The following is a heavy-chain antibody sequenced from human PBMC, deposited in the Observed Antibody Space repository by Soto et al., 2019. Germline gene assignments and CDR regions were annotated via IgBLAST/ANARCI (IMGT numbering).Heavy chain of an antibody. CDR2: IYSGGST. Sequence: GGSLRLSCAASRFSVNSNFFGWFRQAPRKGLAWVSVIYSGGSTYYADSVKGRFTISRDNSKNTLYLQINSLRAEDTAVYYSARGSGYALDAFDIWVQGTMVTVSS. J-gene: IGHJ3*02. CDR3: ARGSGYALDAFDI. CDR1: RFSVNSNF. V-gene: IGHV3-66*01. D-gene: IGHD5-12*01.